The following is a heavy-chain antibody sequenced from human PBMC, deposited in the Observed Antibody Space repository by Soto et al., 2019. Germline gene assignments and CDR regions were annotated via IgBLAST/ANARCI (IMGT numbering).Heavy chain of an antibody. CDR3: AKKSTDSSGYFDS. D-gene: IGHD2-2*01. CDR2: ISGSAGST. V-gene: IGHV3-23*01. CDR1: GFIFSNYA. Sequence: VQLLESGGGVVQPGGSLRLSCAASGFIFSNYAMSWVRQAPGKGLEWVSGISGSAGSTYNADSVKGRFTISRDNSKNTMYMQISSLRAEDTAVYYCAKKSTDSSGYFDSWGQGTLVTVSS. J-gene: IGHJ4*02.